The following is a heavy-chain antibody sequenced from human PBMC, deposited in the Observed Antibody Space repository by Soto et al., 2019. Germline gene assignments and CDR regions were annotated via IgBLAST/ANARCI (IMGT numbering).Heavy chain of an antibody. CDR2: ISGSGGST. CDR1: GFPFSSYS. V-gene: IGHV3-23*01. CDR3: AKTKLLWFGEFEFYFDY. Sequence: GGSMRVSCAAAGFPFSSYSMSWVSKAPGKGLEWVSAISGSGGSTYYADSVKGRFTISRDNSKNTLYLQMNSLRAEDTAVYYCAKTKLLWFGEFEFYFDYWGQGTLVTVSS. D-gene: IGHD3-10*01. J-gene: IGHJ4*02.